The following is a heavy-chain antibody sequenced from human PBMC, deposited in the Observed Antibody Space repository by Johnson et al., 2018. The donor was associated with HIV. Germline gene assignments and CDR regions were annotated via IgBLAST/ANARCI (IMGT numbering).Heavy chain of an antibody. CDR3: ARGGRGHDAFDI. CDR1: GFTFSSYG. V-gene: IGHV3-13*01. CDR2: IGTAGDT. J-gene: IGHJ3*02. Sequence: VQLVESGGGVVQPGGSLRLSCATSGFTFSSYGMHWVRQATGKGLEWVSAIGTAGDTYYPGSVKGRSTISRENAKNSLYLKMNSLRAGDTAVYYCARGGRGHDAFDIWGQGTMVTVSS.